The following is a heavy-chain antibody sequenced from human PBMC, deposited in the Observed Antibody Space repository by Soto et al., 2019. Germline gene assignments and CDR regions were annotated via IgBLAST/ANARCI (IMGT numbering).Heavy chain of an antibody. CDR2: ISAYNGHT. V-gene: IGHV1-18*01. CDR3: ARSPLGASIPGY. CDR1: GYTFTSYG. D-gene: IGHD2-2*02. J-gene: IGHJ4*02. Sequence: QVQLVQSGAEVKKPGASVKVSCKASGYTFTSYGISWVRQAPGQGLEWMGWISAYNGHTNYAQMLQGRVTMTTDTSTRTAYIELRSLGSDDTAVYCCARSPLGASIPGYWGQGTLGTVSA.